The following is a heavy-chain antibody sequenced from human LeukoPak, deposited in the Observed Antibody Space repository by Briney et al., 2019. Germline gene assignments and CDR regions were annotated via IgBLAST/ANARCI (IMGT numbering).Heavy chain of an antibody. Sequence: GESLKISCQGSGYSFTSYWIGWVRQMPGKGLEWMGIIYPGDSDTRYSPSFQGQVTISADKSISTAYLQWSSLKASDTAMYYCARPFRGPYSSSWNYFDYWGQGTLVTVSS. CDR3: ARPFRGPYSSSWNYFDY. CDR2: IYPGDSDT. J-gene: IGHJ4*02. D-gene: IGHD6-13*01. CDR1: GYSFTSYW. V-gene: IGHV5-51*01.